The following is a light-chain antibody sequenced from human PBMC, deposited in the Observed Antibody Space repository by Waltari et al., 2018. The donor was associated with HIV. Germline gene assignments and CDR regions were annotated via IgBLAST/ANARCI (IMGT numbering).Light chain of an antibody. CDR1: QDIGYY. CDR3: QQYHSQFT. J-gene: IGKJ3*01. V-gene: IGKV1-33*01. Sequence: DIQMTQSPSSLSASVRDRVTITCQATQDIGYYLNWYQQKPGEAPRLLIYGASRLRPGVPSRFSGGGSGTDFTLTISSLQPEDIATYYCQQYHSQFTFGPGTKVHIK. CDR2: GAS.